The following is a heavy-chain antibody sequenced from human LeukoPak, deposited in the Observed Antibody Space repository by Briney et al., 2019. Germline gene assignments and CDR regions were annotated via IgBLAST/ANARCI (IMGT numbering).Heavy chain of an antibody. CDR1: GFTFSSYW. D-gene: IGHD4-23*01. J-gene: IGHJ4*02. CDR3: ARAGGGYFDY. CDR2: IKEDGSET. Sequence: GGSLRLSCAVSGFTFSSYWMSWVRQAPGMGLELVANIKEDGSETYYVDSVKGRFTISRDKARNSVYLQMNRLRAGDTAVYYCARAGGGYFDYWGQGTLVTVSS. V-gene: IGHV3-7*03.